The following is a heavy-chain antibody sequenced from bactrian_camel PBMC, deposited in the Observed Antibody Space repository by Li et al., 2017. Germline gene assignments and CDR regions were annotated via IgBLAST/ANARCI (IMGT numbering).Heavy chain of an antibody. Sequence: HVQLVESGGGSAQDGGSLRLSCAASGIAYSSYCMGWFRQDPGQERARVAFIDVDGNPRYADSVKGRFTISLDSRGYRGNGVNTLRLQMDSLKPNDTSMYYCAADPFYLVCTGPNDFGYWGQGTQVTVS. CDR3: AADPFYLVCTGPNDFGY. CDR1: GIAYSSYC. D-gene: IGHD1*01. CDR2: IDVDGNP. J-gene: IGHJ6*01. V-gene: IGHV3S26*01.